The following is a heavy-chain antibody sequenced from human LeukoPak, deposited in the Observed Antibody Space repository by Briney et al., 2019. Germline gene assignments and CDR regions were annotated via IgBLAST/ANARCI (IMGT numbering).Heavy chain of an antibody. Sequence: PGRSLRLSCAASGFTFSSYAMHWVRQAPGKGLEWVAVISYDGSNKYYADSVKGRFTISRDNSKNTLYLQMNSLRAEDTAVYYCAKDLRDGVLLWFGEMGNWGQGTLVTVSS. V-gene: IGHV3-30*04. CDR1: GFTFSSYA. CDR3: AKDLRDGVLLWFGEMGN. J-gene: IGHJ4*02. CDR2: ISYDGSNK. D-gene: IGHD3-10*01.